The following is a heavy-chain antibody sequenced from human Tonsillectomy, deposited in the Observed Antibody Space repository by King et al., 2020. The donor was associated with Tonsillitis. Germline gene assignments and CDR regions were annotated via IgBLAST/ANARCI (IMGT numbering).Heavy chain of an antibody. CDR1: GGSISSGYYS. D-gene: IGHD3-16*02. Sequence: LQLQESGSGLVKPSQTLSLTCAVSGGSISSGYYSWSWIRQPPGKGLEWIGYIYHSGSTYYNPSLKSRVTISVDRSNNQFSLKLSSVTAADTAVYYCARGGVSSVFPGRELSLDYWGQGTLVTVSS. CDR2: IYHSGST. V-gene: IGHV4-30-2*01. CDR3: ARGGVSSVFPGRELSLDY. J-gene: IGHJ4*02.